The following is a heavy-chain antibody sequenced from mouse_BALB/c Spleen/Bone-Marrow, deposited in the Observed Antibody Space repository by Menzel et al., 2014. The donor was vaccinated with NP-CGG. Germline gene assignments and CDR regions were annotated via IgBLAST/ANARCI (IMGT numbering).Heavy chain of an antibody. Sequence: EVMLVESGGGLVQPGGSLKLSSTASGFDFSRYWMSWVRQAPGKGLQWIGEINPESSTINYTPSLKDKFIISRDNAKNTLYLQMSKVRSEDTALYYCTRLTYYGLTDYWGQGTTLTVSS. V-gene: IGHV4-1*02. CDR3: TRLTYYGLTDY. D-gene: IGHD1-2*01. J-gene: IGHJ2*01. CDR1: GFDFSRYW. CDR2: INPESSTI.